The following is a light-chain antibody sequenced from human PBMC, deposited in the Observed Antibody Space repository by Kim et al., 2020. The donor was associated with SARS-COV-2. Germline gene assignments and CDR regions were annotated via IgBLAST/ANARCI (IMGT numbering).Light chain of an antibody. J-gene: IGKJ4*01. CDR3: QQYGSSPLT. CDR2: GAS. V-gene: IGKV3-20*01. Sequence: SPGERATLSGRASQSVSSSYLVWYQQKPGQAPRLLIYGASSRATGIPDRFSGSGSGTDFTLTISRLEPEDFAVYYCQQYGSSPLTFGGGTKVDIK. CDR1: QSVSSSY.